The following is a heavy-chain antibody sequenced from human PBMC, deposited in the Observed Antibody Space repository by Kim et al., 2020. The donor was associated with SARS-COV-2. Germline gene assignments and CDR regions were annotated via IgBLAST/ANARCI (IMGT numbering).Heavy chain of an antibody. CDR2: IYYSGST. CDR1: GGSISSSSYY. Sequence: SETLSLTCTVSGGSISSSSYYWGWIRQPPGKGLEWIGSIYYSGSTYYNPSLKSRVTISVDTSKNQFSLKLSSVTAADTAVYYCARRRYIPTRGWFDPWGQGTLVTVSS. J-gene: IGHJ5*02. D-gene: IGHD1-20*01. CDR3: ARRRYIPTRGWFDP. V-gene: IGHV4-39*01.